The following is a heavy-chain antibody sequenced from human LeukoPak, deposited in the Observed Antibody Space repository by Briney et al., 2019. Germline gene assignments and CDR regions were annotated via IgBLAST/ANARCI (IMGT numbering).Heavy chain of an antibody. CDR3: ARNTIVVVVAATASLSVSNWFDP. D-gene: IGHD2-15*01. V-gene: IGHV4-39*07. Sequence: SETLSLTCTVSGGSISSGSYYWSWIRQPAGKGLEWIGSIYYSGSTYYNPSLKSRVTISVDTSKNQFSLKLSSVTAADTAVYYCARNTIVVVVAATASLSVSNWFDPWGQGTLVTVSS. CDR1: GGSISSGSYY. J-gene: IGHJ5*02. CDR2: IYYSGST.